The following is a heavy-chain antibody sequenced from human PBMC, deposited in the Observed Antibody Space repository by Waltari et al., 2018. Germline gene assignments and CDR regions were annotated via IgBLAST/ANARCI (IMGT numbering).Heavy chain of an antibody. CDR1: GNTFVNSD. CDR3: ARSQGSISAPPYYYYIDV. Sequence: QVHLAQSGAEVKKPGASVKVSCEASGNTFVNSDINWVRQAPGQGLEWMGWVNPNSGNTGYEQKFQGRVTMTRNSAISTAYMELSGLRSEDTAVYYCARSQGSISAPPYYYYIDVWGEGTTVTVSS. J-gene: IGHJ6*03. V-gene: IGHV1-8*01. CDR2: VNPNSGNT. D-gene: IGHD3-3*01.